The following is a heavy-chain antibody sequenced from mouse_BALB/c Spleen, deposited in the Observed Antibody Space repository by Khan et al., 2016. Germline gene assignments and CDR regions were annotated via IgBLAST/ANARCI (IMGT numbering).Heavy chain of an antibody. V-gene: IGHV14-3*02. CDR1: GFNIKDTY. Sequence: VQLKESGAELVKPGASVKLSCLASGFNIKDTYMHWVKQGPEQGLEWIGRIDPANGETKYDPKFQGKATITADTSSNTACLQLSSLTSEDTAVYYCTRGFDFDPFAYWGQGTLVTVST. J-gene: IGHJ3*01. CDR2: IDPANGET. D-gene: IGHD2-4*01. CDR3: TRGFDFDPFAY.